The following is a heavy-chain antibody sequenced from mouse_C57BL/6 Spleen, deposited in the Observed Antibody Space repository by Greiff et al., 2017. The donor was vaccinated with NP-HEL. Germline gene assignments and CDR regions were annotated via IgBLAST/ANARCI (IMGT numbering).Heavy chain of an antibody. D-gene: IGHD2-4*01. CDR3: ARWGIYYDYDGREDYYAMDY. Sequence: QVQLQQSGPELVKPGASVKISCKASGYAFSSSWMNWVKQRPGKGLEWIGRIYPGDGDTNYIGKFKGKATLTADKSSSTAYMQLSSLTSEDSAVYFCARWGIYYDYDGREDYYAMDYWGQGTSVTVSS. CDR2: IYPGDGDT. J-gene: IGHJ4*01. V-gene: IGHV1-82*01. CDR1: GYAFSSSW.